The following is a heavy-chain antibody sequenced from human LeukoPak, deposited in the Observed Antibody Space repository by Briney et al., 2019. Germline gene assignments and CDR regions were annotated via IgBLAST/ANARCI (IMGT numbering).Heavy chain of an antibody. Sequence: GGLRLSCAASGFTFSNYGMSWVRQAPGKGLEWVSVISGTGVSTYYADSVKGRFTISRDNSKNTLYLQMSSLRAEDTAVYYCAKSRDIVVVPAAYFDYWGQGTLVTVSS. V-gene: IGHV3-23*01. D-gene: IGHD2-2*01. CDR2: ISGTGVST. CDR3: AKSRDIVVVPAAYFDY. CDR1: GFTFSNYG. J-gene: IGHJ4*02.